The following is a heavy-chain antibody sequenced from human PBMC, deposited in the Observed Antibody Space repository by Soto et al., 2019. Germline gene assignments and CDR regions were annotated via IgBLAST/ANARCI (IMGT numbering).Heavy chain of an antibody. CDR1: GFTFSSYC. V-gene: IGHV3-33*01. D-gene: IGHD6-13*01. CDR2: IWYDGSNK. J-gene: IGHJ6*02. Sequence: RVLRLSCAASGFTFSSYCMHWVRQAPGKGLEWVAVIWYDGSNKYYADSVKGRFTISRDNSKNTLYLQMNSLRAEDTAVYYCGRIGTREQMEFYYYGGMDDWGQETSVPVSS. CDR3: GRIGTREQMEFYYYGGMDD.